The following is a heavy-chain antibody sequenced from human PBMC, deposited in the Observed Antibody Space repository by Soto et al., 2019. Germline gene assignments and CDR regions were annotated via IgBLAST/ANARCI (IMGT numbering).Heavy chain of an antibody. CDR2: ISSTTHYI. V-gene: IGHV3-21*06. Sequence: GPLRIARAASGFTFTRYSMNWVHQAPGKGLEWVSSISSTTHYIYCADSKRGRFTISRDNAKNAVYLEMNSLRAEDTAVYYCARESEDLTSNFDYWGQGTLVTVS. CDR3: ARESEDLTSNFDY. J-gene: IGHJ4*02. CDR1: GFTFTRYS.